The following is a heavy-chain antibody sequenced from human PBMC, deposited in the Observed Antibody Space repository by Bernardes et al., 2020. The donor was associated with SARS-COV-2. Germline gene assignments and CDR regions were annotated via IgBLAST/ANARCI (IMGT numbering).Heavy chain of an antibody. V-gene: IGHV4-59*01. CDR3: ARGDTVMIKGVDL. CDR1: GDSLYNYY. D-gene: IGHD3-16*01. Sequence: SSTLSLTSSVSGDSLYNYYWTLIRQTPGKEPAWTGFVFDNGDTNYTGRTNYNSSLKSRVTISLDTPKKQFSLSLASVTAADTAVYYCARGDTVMIKGVDLWGQGVLVTVSS. CDR2: VFDNGDTNYTGRT. J-gene: IGHJ5*02.